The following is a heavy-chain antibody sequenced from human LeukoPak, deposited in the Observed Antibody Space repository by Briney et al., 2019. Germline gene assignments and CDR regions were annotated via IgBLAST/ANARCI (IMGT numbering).Heavy chain of an antibody. CDR1: GYNFRHYG. CDR2: ISGGYNGDS. D-gene: IGHD2-15*01. V-gene: IGHV1-18*01. J-gene: IGHJ4*02. CDR3: ARDEKKYCSGGSCPAYFDY. Sequence: ASVKVSCKTSGYNFRHYGISWVRQAPGQGLEWMAWISGGYNGDSNYALKLRGRLTMTTDTSTSTAHMELRSLRSDDTAVYYCARDEKKYCSGGSCPAYFDYWGQGTLVTVSS.